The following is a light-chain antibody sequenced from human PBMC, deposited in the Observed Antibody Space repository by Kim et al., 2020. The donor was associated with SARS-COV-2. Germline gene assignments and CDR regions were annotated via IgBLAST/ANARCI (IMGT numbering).Light chain of an antibody. J-gene: IGKJ1*01. CDR1: QTISNY. CDR2: SAS. Sequence: DIQLTQSPSSLSASVGDRVTITCRASQTISNYLNWYQQKPGKAPQILIYSASNLQSGVPSRFSGSGSGTEFTLSISSLQPEDFATYYCQQYKSDSRTFGQGTKVDIK. V-gene: IGKV1-39*01. CDR3: QQYKSDSRT.